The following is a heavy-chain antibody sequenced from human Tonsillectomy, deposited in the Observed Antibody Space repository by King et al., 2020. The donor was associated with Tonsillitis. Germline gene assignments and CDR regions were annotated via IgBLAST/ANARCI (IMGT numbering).Heavy chain of an antibody. CDR3: AIVGYCSSTSCYQGGAFNI. Sequence: VQLQESGPGLVKPSQTLSLTCTVSGGSISSGSYYWSWIRQPAGKGLEWIGRIYTSGNTNYNPSLESRVTMSVDTSKNQFSLKLSPVTAADTAVYYCAIVGYCSSTSCYQGGAFNIWGQGTMVTVSS. D-gene: IGHD2-2*01. V-gene: IGHV4-61*02. J-gene: IGHJ3*02. CDR1: GGSISSGSYY. CDR2: IYTSGNT.